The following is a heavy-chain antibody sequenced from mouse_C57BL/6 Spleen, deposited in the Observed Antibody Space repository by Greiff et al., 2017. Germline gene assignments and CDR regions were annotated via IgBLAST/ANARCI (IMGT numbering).Heavy chain of an antibody. CDR1: GYAFSSSW. J-gene: IGHJ1*03. D-gene: IGHD4-1*01. CDR3: ARAWDDYWYFDV. V-gene: IGHV1-82*01. CDR2: SYPGDGDT. Sequence: VQRVESGPELVKPGASVKISCKASGYAFSSSWMNWVKQRPGKGLEWIGRSYPGDGDTNYNGKFKGKATLTADKSSSTAYMQLSSLTSEDSAVYFCARAWDDYWYFDVWGTGTTVTVSS.